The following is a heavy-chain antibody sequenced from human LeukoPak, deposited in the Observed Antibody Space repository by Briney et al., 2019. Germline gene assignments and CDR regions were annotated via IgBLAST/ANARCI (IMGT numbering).Heavy chain of an antibody. CDR3: ARGRGRSHIGSGYYPSTYYYYMDV. CDR1: GGSFSGYY. Sequence: PSETLSLTCAVYGGSFSGYYWSWIRQPPGKGLEWIGEINHSGSTNYNPSLKSRLTISVDTSKNQFSLKLSSVTAADKAVHYCARGRGRSHIGSGYYPSTYYYYMDVWGKGTTVTVSS. CDR2: INHSGST. J-gene: IGHJ6*03. V-gene: IGHV4-34*01. D-gene: IGHD3-3*01.